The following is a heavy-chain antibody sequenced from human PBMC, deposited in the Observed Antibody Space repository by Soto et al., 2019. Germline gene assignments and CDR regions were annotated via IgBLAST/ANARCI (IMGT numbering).Heavy chain of an antibody. J-gene: IGHJ5*02. V-gene: IGHV4-59*01. D-gene: IGHD3-10*01. CDR3: ARDSHGSGSYYGANNWFDP. Sequence: SETLSLTCTVSGGSISSYYWSWIRQPPGKGLAWIGYIYYSGSTNYNPSLKSRVTISVDTSKNQFSLKLSSVTAADTAVYYCARDSHGSGSYYGANNWFDPWGQGTLVTVSS. CDR2: IYYSGST. CDR1: GGSISSYY.